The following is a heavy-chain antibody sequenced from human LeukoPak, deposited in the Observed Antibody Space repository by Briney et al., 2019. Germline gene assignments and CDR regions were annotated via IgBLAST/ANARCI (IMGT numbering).Heavy chain of an antibody. V-gene: IGHV3-48*01. J-gene: IGHJ4*02. Sequence: GGSLRLSCAASGFTCSSYSMNWVRQAPGKGLEWVSYISSSSSTIYYADSVKGRFTISRDNAKNSLYLQMNSLRAEDTAVYYCATLGGEPDYFGQGTLVTGSS. CDR2: ISSSSSTI. CDR1: GFTCSSYS. D-gene: IGHD1-26*01. CDR3: ATLGGEPDY.